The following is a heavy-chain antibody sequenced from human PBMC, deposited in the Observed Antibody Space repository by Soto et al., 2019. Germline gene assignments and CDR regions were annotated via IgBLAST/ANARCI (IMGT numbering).Heavy chain of an antibody. Sequence: EVQLVESGGGLAQPGGSLRLSCVGSGFSFSDHHMDWVRQAPGKGLEWVGRARNRAGSYTTEYAASVKGRFTISRDDSKNSLYVQMNSLKTEDTAVYYCSNSPVGKIGPCWGQGTLVPVS. CDR3: SNSPVGKIGPC. D-gene: IGHD6-13*01. CDR1: GFSFSDHH. V-gene: IGHV3-72*01. CDR2: ARNRAGSYTT. J-gene: IGHJ4*02.